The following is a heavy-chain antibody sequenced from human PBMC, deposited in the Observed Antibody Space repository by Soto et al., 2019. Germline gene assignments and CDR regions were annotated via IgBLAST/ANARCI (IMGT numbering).Heavy chain of an antibody. Sequence: SETLSLTCAVYGGSFSGYYWSWIRQPPGKGLEWIGEINHSGSTNYNPSLKSRVTISVDTSKNQFSLKLSSVTAADTAVYYCARGLGTVDYWGQGTLVTVSS. J-gene: IGHJ4*02. CDR1: GGSFSGYY. CDR3: ARGLGTVDY. D-gene: IGHD1-1*01. CDR2: INHSGST. V-gene: IGHV4-34*01.